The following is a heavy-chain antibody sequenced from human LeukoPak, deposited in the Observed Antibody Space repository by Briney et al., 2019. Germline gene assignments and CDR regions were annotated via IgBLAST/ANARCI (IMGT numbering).Heavy chain of an antibody. D-gene: IGHD6-19*01. Sequence: GGSLRLSCAASGFTFDNYAMSWVRQAPGKGLEWVSSISGSGRNIYYTDSVKGRFTVSRDNSTNTLYLQMNSLRVDDPALYYCAKDGGGWYTTGWYYFDYWGQGTLVTVSS. J-gene: IGHJ4*02. V-gene: IGHV3-23*01. CDR3: AKDGGGWYTTGWYYFDY. CDR2: ISGSGRNI. CDR1: GFTFDNYA.